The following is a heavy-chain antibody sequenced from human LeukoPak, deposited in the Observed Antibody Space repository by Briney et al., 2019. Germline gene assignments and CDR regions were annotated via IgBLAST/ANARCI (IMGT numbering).Heavy chain of an antibody. CDR2: IYYSGST. V-gene: IGHV4-59*12. Sequence: SETLSLTCTVSGGSISSYYWSWIRQPPGKGLEWIGYIYYSGSTNYNPSLKSRVTISVDTSKNQFSLQLNSVTPEDTAVYYCARDVITGTTVWDIWGQGTMVTVSS. CDR1: GGSISSYY. J-gene: IGHJ3*02. CDR3: ARDVITGTTVWDI. D-gene: IGHD1-20*01.